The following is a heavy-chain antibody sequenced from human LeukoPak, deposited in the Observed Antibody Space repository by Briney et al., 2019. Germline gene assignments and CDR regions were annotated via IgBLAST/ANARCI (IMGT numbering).Heavy chain of an antibody. CDR1: GFTFSSYS. V-gene: IGHV3-21*01. Sequence: GGSLRLSCAASGFTFSSYSMNWVRQAPGKGLEWVSSISSRSSYIYYADSVKGRFTISRDNAKNSLYLQMNSLRAEDTAVYYCARGGAYYGGNSEGWYFDLWGRGTLVTVSS. CDR3: ARGGAYYGGNSEGWYFDL. CDR2: ISSRSSYI. J-gene: IGHJ2*01. D-gene: IGHD4-23*01.